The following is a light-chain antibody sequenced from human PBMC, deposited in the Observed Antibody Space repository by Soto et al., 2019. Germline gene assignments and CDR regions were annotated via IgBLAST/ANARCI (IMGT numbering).Light chain of an antibody. CDR1: SSDVGTYKY. V-gene: IGLV2-14*01. J-gene: IGLJ1*01. Sequence: QSVLTQPASVSGSPGQSITISCSGTSSDVGTYKYVSWYRQHPGKAPKLMIYEVSYRPSGVSNRFSGSKSGNTASLTISGLQAEDEADYYCSSYTTTNSLVFGIGTKVTVL. CDR3: SSYTTTNSLV. CDR2: EVS.